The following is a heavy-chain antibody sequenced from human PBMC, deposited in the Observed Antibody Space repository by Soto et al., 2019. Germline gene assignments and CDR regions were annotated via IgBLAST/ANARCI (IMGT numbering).Heavy chain of an antibody. D-gene: IGHD2-2*01. V-gene: IGHV4-34*01. CDR1: VVSFSGYY. CDR2: INHSGST. J-gene: IGHJ6*01. Sequence: SETLSLTCAFYVVSFSGYYWSWIREAPGKWLEWIGEINHSGSTNYNPSLKSRVTISVDTSKNQFSLKLSSVTAADTAVYYCARGVVVVTADIYGMEVWGQGTTVSVS. CDR3: ARGVVVVTADIYGMEV.